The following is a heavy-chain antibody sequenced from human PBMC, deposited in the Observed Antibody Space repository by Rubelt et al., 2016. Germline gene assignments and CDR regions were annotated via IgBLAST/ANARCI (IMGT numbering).Heavy chain of an antibody. Sequence: QLQLQESGPGLVKPSETLSLTCTVSGGSISSSSYYWGWIRQPPGKGLEWIGSIYYSGSTYYNPSRKRRVTISEGTSKNQCSLKLSSVTAADTAVYYCARAVSYYDSSGYGYYYYMDVWGKGTTVTVSS. J-gene: IGHJ6*03. V-gene: IGHV4-39*07. CDR2: IYYSGST. CDR1: GGSISSSSYY. CDR3: ARAVSYYDSSGYGYYYYMDV. D-gene: IGHD3-22*01.